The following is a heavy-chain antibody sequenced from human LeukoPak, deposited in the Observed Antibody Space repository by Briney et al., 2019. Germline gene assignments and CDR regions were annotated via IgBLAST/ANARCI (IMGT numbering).Heavy chain of an antibody. CDR1: GFTFSTYA. Sequence: GGSLRLSCAASGFTFSTYAMHWVRQAPGKGLEHVSSISSGGVNTYYADSVRSRFTNSRDNSKNTLYLHMGSLRAEDMAVYYCAREEAPVGGSSFDYWGQGTLVTVSS. CDR3: AREEAPVGGSSFDY. J-gene: IGHJ4*02. V-gene: IGHV3-64*02. D-gene: IGHD1-26*01. CDR2: ISSGGVNT.